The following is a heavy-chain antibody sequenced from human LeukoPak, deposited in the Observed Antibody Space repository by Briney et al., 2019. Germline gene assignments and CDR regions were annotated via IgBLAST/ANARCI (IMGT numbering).Heavy chain of an antibody. CDR3: ARGRLGKMATILFDY. J-gene: IGHJ4*02. D-gene: IGHD5-24*01. CDR1: GGSIGSSSYY. CDR2: IYYSGST. Sequence: SETLSLTCTVSGGSIGSSSYYWGWIRQPPGKGLEWIGSIYYSGSTNYNPSLKSRVTISVDTSKNQFSLKLSSVTAADTAVYYCARGRLGKMATILFDYWGQGTLVTVSS. V-gene: IGHV4-39*07.